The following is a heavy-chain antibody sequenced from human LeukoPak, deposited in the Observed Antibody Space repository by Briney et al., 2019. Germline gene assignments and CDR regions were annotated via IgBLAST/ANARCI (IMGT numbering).Heavy chain of an antibody. CDR3: ARALGYCSGGSCTRGYNWFDP. V-gene: IGHV4-39*02. CDR2: IYYGGNT. Sequence: KSGPTLVNPTQTLTLTCTFSGFSLTTSGVGVGWIRQPPGKGLEWIGSIYYGGNTYYNPSLKSRVTISVDTSMNHFSLKLSFVTTADTAVYYCARALGYCSGGSCTRGYNWFDPWGQGTLVTVPS. D-gene: IGHD2-15*01. CDR1: GFSLTTSGVG. J-gene: IGHJ5*02.